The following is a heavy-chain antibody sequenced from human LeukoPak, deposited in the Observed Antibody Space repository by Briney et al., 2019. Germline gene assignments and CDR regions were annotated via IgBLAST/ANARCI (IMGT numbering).Heavy chain of an antibody. CDR1: GSTFSTDA. J-gene: IGHJ4*02. CDR2: ITGSSTTI. V-gene: IGHV3-48*01. D-gene: IGHD4-17*01. CDR3: ARDRRDGDTRQDFDY. Sequence: GGSLRLSCAAFGSTFSTDAMHWVRQAPGKGLEWVSYITGSSTTIYYADSVKGRFTISRDNAKNTLYLQMNSLRSDDTAVYYCARDRRDGDTRQDFDYWGQGTLVTVSS.